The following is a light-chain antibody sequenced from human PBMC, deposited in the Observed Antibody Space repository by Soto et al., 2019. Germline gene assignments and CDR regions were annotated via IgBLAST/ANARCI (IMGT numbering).Light chain of an antibody. Sequence: DIVMTQTPPFLPVTLENRPSTPSGLGKTPLVSDEGKTYLDWYLQKPGQSQQLLIYALSYRASGVPDRFYVSGSGTDFTLKISRVEAEDVGVYYCMQRKEFHLTFGGGNKVEIK. V-gene: IGKV2-40*01. CDR3: MQRKEFHLT. CDR2: ALS. CDR1: KTPLVSDEGKTY. J-gene: IGKJ4*01.